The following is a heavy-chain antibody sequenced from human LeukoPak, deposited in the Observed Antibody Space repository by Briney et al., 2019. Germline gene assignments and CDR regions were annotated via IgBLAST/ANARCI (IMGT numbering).Heavy chain of an antibody. V-gene: IGHV3-64*01. Sequence: GGSLRLSCAASGFTFSSYAMHWVRQAPGKGLEYVSAISSNGGSTYYANSVKGRFTISRDNSKNTLYLQMGSLRAEDMAVYYCARDSWTGPRRGAFDIWGQGTMVTVSS. CDR3: ARDSWTGPRRGAFDI. D-gene: IGHD3/OR15-3a*01. CDR2: ISSNGGST. J-gene: IGHJ3*02. CDR1: GFTFSSYA.